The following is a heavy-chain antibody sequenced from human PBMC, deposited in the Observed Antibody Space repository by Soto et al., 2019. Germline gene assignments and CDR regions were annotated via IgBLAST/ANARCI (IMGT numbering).Heavy chain of an antibody. J-gene: IGHJ4*02. Sequence: VRLSCAASGFTFSDYFMNWIRQAPGKGLEWVSYVSNTGSTVYYADSVKGRFTISRDNAKNSLFLQMNSLRAEDTAVYYCASSVLVTARFDYWGQGTPVTVSS. CDR2: VSNTGSTV. V-gene: IGHV3-11*01. D-gene: IGHD2-21*02. CDR1: GFTFSDYF. CDR3: ASSVLVTARFDY.